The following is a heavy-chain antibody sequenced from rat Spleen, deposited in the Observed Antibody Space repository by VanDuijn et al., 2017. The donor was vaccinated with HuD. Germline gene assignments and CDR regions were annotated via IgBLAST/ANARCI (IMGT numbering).Heavy chain of an antibody. CDR1: GFTFSDYY. Sequence: EVQLVKSGGGLMQPGRSLKLSCAASGFTFSDYYMAWVRQAPTKGLEWVASISYDGVNTYYRDSVKGRFTISRDNAKSSLYLQMASLRSEDTATYYCTSWRDYWGQGVMVTVSS. CDR2: ISYDGVNT. V-gene: IGHV5-20*01. CDR3: TSWRDY. J-gene: IGHJ2*01. D-gene: IGHD1-11*01.